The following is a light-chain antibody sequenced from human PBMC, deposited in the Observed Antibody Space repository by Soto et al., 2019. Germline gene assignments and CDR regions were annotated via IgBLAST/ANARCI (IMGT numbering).Light chain of an antibody. Sequence: EIVLTQSPGTLSLSPGERATLSCRASQSVSSYLAWYQQKPGQAPRLLIYAASIRATDFPARFSGSGSGTDFTLTISSLQPEDFATYYCQHLNAYPITFGQGTRLEIK. CDR1: QSVSSY. CDR2: AAS. V-gene: IGKV3-15*01. CDR3: QHLNAYPIT. J-gene: IGKJ5*01.